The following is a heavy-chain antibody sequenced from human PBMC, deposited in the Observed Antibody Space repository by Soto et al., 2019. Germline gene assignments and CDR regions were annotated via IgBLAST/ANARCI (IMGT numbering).Heavy chain of an antibody. D-gene: IGHD3-10*01. Sequence: EVQLVESGGGLVQPGGSLRLSCAASGFTFSSYWMSWVRQAPGKGLEWVANIKQDGSEKYYVDSVKGRFTISRDNAKNSLYLQMNSLRAEDTAVYYCASSYGSGRAYYYYYMDVWGKGTTVTVSS. CDR2: IKQDGSEK. CDR1: GFTFSSYW. V-gene: IGHV3-7*01. CDR3: ASSYGSGRAYYYYYMDV. J-gene: IGHJ6*03.